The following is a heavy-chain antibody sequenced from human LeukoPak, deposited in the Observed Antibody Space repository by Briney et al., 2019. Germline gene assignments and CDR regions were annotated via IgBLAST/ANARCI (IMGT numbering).Heavy chain of an antibody. CDR2: INNSVST. D-gene: IGHD3-10*01. CDR3: ASTLLNYYGSGSPFDY. J-gene: IGHJ4*02. Sequence: SPTLSLTCAVYGASFGGYYWSSVRQPPGKGLEWLGEINNSVSTNYNPSLKSRVTLSVHTSKNQFSLKLSSVTAADTAVYYCASTLLNYYGSGSPFDYWGQGTLVTVSS. V-gene: IGHV4-34*01. CDR1: GASFGGYY.